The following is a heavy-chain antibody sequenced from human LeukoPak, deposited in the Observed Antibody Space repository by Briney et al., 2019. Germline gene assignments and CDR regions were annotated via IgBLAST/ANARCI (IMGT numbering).Heavy chain of an antibody. Sequence: GGSLRLSCAASGFTVSSNYMSWVRQAPGKGLGWVSVIYSGGSTYYADSVKGRFTISRDNSKNTLYLQMNSLRAEDTAVYYCARGYGPRDGMDVWGQGTTVTVSS. J-gene: IGHJ6*02. V-gene: IGHV3-66*01. D-gene: IGHD5-18*01. CDR3: ARGYGPRDGMDV. CDR1: GFTVSSNY. CDR2: IYSGGST.